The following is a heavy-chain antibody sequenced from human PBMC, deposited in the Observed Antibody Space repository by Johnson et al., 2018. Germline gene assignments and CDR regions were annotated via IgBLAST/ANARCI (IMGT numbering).Heavy chain of an antibody. D-gene: IGHD2-15*01. CDR2: IWYDGSNK. CDR3: ARAAEVGPRDAFDR. Sequence: QVQLVQSGGGVVQPGRSLRLSCAASGFTFSSYGMHWVRQAPGKGLEWVAGIWYDGSNKYYADSVKGRFTISRDNSKNTFFLQMNSLRAEDTAVYFCARAAEVGPRDAFDRWGQGTMVTVSS. J-gene: IGHJ3*02. CDR1: GFTFSSYG. V-gene: IGHV3-33*01.